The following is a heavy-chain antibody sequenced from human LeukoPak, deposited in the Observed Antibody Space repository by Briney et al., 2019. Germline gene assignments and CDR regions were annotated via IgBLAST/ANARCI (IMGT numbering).Heavy chain of an antibody. CDR3: ARGALVGSTPLYSDAFDV. J-gene: IGHJ3*01. Sequence: SVKVSCKASGGTFSSYAISWVRQAPGQGLEWVGGIISLLQTPNYAQQFQGKVTITTDDSTSTAYMELSGLRSEDTAVYYCARGALVGSTPLYSDAFDVWGQGTRVIVSS. CDR2: IISLLQTP. D-gene: IGHD1-26*01. CDR1: GGTFSSYA. V-gene: IGHV1-69*05.